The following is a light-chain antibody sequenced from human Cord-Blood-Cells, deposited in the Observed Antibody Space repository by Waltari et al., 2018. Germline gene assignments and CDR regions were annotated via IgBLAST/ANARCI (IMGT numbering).Light chain of an antibody. Sequence: AIEMTQSPSSLSASVGARVTITCRASQGIRNDLGWYQQKPGKAPKLLIYAASSLQSGVPSRFIGSGSGTDFTLIISSLQPEDFATYYCLQDYNYPWTFGQGTKVEIK. CDR3: LQDYNYPWT. CDR1: QGIRND. V-gene: IGKV1-6*01. J-gene: IGKJ1*01. CDR2: AAS.